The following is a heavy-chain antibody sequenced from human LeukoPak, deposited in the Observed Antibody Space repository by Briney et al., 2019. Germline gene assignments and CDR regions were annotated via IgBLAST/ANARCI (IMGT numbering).Heavy chain of an antibody. D-gene: IGHD5-18*01. J-gene: IGHJ4*02. CDR2: INHSGST. CDR1: GGSFSGYY. CDR3: ARDVGYSYGVDY. Sequence: PSETLSLICAVYGGSFSGYYWSWIRQPPGKGLEWIGEINHSGSTNYNPSLKSRVTISVDTSKNQFSLKLSSVTAADTAVYYCARDVGYSYGVDYWGQGTLVTVSS. V-gene: IGHV4-34*01.